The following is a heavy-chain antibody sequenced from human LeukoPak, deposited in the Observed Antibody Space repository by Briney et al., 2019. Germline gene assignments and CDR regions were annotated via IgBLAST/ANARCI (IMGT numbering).Heavy chain of an antibody. J-gene: IGHJ4*02. CDR1: GFTVSSNY. V-gene: IGHV3-7*01. Sequence: PGGSLRLSCAASGFTVSSNYMSWVRQAPGKGLEWVANIKQDGSEKYYVDSVKGRFTISRDNAKNSLYLQMNSLRAEDTAVYYCARDSGSGSYSYYFDYWGQGTLVTVSS. CDR2: IKQDGSEK. D-gene: IGHD3-10*01. CDR3: ARDSGSGSYSYYFDY.